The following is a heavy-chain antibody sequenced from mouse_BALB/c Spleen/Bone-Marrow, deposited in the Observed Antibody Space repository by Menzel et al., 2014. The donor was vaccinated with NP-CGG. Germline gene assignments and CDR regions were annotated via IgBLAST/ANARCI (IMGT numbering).Heavy chain of an antibody. CDR1: GYTFTSYW. D-gene: IGHD2-1*01. J-gene: IGHJ2*01. CDR3: ARGLYGNSGY. Sequence: QVQLKDSGAGLVKPGASVKLSCKASGYTFTSYWMHWVKQRPGQGLEWIGEIDPSDSYTNYNQKFKGKATLTVDKSSSTAYMQLSSLTSEDSAVYYCARGLYGNSGYWGQGTTLTVSS. CDR2: IDPSDSYT. V-gene: IGHV1-69*02.